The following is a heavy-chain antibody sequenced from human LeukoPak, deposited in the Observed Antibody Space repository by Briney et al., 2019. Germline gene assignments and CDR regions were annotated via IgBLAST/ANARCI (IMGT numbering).Heavy chain of an antibody. D-gene: IGHD2-2*02. CDR3: ARVRQYCSSTSCYKSVNWFDP. V-gene: IGHV1-2*02. Sequence: ASVKVSCKASGYTFTSYGISWVRQAPGQGLEWMGWINPNSGGTNYAQKFQGRVTMTRDTSISTAYMELSRLRSDDTAVYYCARVRQYCSSTSCYKSVNWFDPWGQGTLVTVSS. CDR2: INPNSGGT. CDR1: GYTFTSYG. J-gene: IGHJ5*02.